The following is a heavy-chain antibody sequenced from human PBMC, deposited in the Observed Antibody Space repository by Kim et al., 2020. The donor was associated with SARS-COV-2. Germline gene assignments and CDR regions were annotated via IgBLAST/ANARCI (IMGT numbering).Heavy chain of an antibody. J-gene: IGHJ6*02. Sequence: GESLKISCKGSGYSFTSYWISWVRQMPGKGLEWMGRIDPSDSYTNYSPSFQGHVTISADKSISTAYLQWSSLKASDTAMYYCASYDVVVPAALSYGMDVWGQGTTVTVSS. D-gene: IGHD2-2*01. V-gene: IGHV5-10-1*01. CDR1: GYSFTSYW. CDR2: IDPSDSYT. CDR3: ASYDVVVPAALSYGMDV.